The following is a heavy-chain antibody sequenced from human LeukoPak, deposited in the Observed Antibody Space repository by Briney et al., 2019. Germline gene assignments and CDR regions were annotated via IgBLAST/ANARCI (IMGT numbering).Heavy chain of an antibody. V-gene: IGHV3-23*01. CDR3: AKGGAGPAAPTPFDY. D-gene: IGHD2-2*01. CDR2: ISGSGGST. CDR1: GFTFSSYA. J-gene: IGHJ4*02. Sequence: SGGSLRLSCAASGFTFSSYAMSWVRQAPGKELEWVSAISGSGGSTYYADSVKGRFTISRDNSKNTLYLQMNSLRAEDTAVYYCAKGGAGPAAPTPFDYWGQGTLVTVSS.